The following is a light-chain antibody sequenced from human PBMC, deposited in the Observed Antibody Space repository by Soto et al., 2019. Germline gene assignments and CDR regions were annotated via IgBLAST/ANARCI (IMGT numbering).Light chain of an antibody. CDR1: SSHVGSYNL. CDR3: CSYAGSSTSV. J-gene: IGLJ1*01. Sequence: QSALTQPASVSGSPGQSITVSCTGTSSHVGSYNLVSWYQQHPGKAPKLMIYEGSKRPSGVSNRFSGSKSGNTASLTISGLQAEDEADYYCCSYAGSSTSVFGTGTKLTVL. CDR2: EGS. V-gene: IGLV2-23*01.